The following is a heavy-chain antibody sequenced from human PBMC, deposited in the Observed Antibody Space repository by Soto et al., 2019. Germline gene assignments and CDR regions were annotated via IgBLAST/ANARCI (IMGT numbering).Heavy chain of an antibody. CDR3: AREQGVVVLVPAAMPGAFDI. CDR2: IYYSGST. J-gene: IGHJ3*02. Sequence: SETLSLTCAVSGGSISSGDDYWSWIRQPPGKDLEWIGYIYYSGSTYYNPSLKSRVTISVDTSKNQFSLKLSSVTAADTAVYYCAREQGVVVLVPAAMPGAFDIWGQGTMVTVSS. D-gene: IGHD2-2*01. V-gene: IGHV4-30-4*01. CDR1: GGSISSGDDY.